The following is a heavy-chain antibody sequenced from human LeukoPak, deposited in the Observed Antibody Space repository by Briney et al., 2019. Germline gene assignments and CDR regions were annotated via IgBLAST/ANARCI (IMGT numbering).Heavy chain of an antibody. D-gene: IGHD6-19*01. V-gene: IGHV3-7*03. CDR3: AKGSSGWNRGSSYYFDY. Sequence: GGSLRLSCTASGFSFSSNWMTWVRQAPGKGLEWVGNINPDGSEKFYVDSVRGRFTISRDNAKNSLYLQMNSLRAEDTALYYCAKGSSGWNRGSSYYFDYWGQGTLVTVSS. CDR2: INPDGSEK. CDR1: GFSFSSNW. J-gene: IGHJ4*02.